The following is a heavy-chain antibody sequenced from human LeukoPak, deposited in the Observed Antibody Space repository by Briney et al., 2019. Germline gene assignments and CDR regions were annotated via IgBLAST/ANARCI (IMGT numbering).Heavy chain of an antibody. V-gene: IGHV3-30*01. CDR3: ARAVNYYYYMDV. CDR1: GFTFSDHG. CDR2: ISDGGSNT. Sequence: GQSLRLSCAASGFTFSDHGFHWVRQAPGKGLDWVAIISDGGSNTYYSDSVRGRFTVSRDNSKNTLYLQMTGLRVEDTAVYYCARAVNYYYYMDVWGEGNTVTV. D-gene: IGHD4-11*01. J-gene: IGHJ6*03.